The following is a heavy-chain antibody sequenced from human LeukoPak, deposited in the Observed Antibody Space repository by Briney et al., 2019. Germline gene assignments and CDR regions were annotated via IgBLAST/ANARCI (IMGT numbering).Heavy chain of an antibody. J-gene: IGHJ4*02. CDR3: AGMATSTHPFDY. Sequence: GGSLRLSCAAPGFTFSSYSMNWVRQAPGEGLEWVSSISSSSSYIYYADSVKGRFTISRDNAKNSLYLQMNSLRAEDTAVYYCAGMATSTHPFDYWGQGTLVTVSS. CDR2: ISSSSSYI. CDR1: GFTFSSYS. D-gene: IGHD5-24*01. V-gene: IGHV3-21*01.